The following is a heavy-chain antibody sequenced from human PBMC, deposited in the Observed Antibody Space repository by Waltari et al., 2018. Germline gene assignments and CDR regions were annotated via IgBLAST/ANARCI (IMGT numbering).Heavy chain of an antibody. V-gene: IGHV3-9*01. CDR1: GFTFDDYA. D-gene: IGHD3-22*01. CDR2: ISWNSGSI. Sequence: EVQLVESGGGLVQPGRSLRLSCAASGFTFDDYAMHWVRQAPGKGLEWVSGISWNSGSIGYADSVKGRFTISRDNAKNSLYLQMNSLRAEDTALYYCAKDRYRGKMTYDSSGYFKMRGYYFDYWGQGTLVTVSS. J-gene: IGHJ4*02. CDR3: AKDRYRGKMTYDSSGYFKMRGYYFDY.